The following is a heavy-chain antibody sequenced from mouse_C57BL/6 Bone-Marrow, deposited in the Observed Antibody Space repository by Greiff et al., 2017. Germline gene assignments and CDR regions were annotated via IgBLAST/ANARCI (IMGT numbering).Heavy chain of an antibody. V-gene: IGHV1-15*01. J-gene: IGHJ3*01. Sequence: QVQLQQSGAELVRPGASVTLSCKASGYTFTDYEMHWVKQTPVHGLEWIGAIDPETGGTAYNQKFKGKAILTADKSSSTAYMELRSLTSTDSAVYYGTRSLYYEYDLFAYWGQGTLVTVSA. CDR1: GYTFTDYE. CDR2: IDPETGGT. CDR3: TRSLYYEYDLFAY. D-gene: IGHD2-4*01.